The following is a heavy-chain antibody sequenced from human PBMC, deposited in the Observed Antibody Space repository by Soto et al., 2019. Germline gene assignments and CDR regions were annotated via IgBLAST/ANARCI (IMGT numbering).Heavy chain of an antibody. D-gene: IGHD3-3*01. V-gene: IGHV4-34*01. CDR3: ARGSVAGFWSGYYKYVY. Sequence: SETLSLTCAVYGGSFSGYYWSWIRQPPGKGLEWIGEINHSGSTNYNPSLKSRVTISVDTSKNQFSLKLSSVTAADTAVYYCARGSVAGFWSGYYKYVYWGQGTLVTVSS. CDR2: INHSGST. J-gene: IGHJ4*02. CDR1: GGSFSGYY.